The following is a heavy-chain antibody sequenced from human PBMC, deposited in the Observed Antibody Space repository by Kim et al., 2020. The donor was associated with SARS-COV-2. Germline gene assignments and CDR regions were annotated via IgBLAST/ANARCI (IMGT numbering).Heavy chain of an antibody. CDR1: GFTFSSYS. D-gene: IGHD5-12*01. J-gene: IGHJ6*02. V-gene: IGHV3-21*01. Sequence: GGSLRLSCAASGFTFSSYSMNWVRQAPGKGLEWVSSISSSSSYIYYADSVKGRFTISRDNAKNSLYLQMNSLRAEDTAVYYCARGDIGSTAKDYYYYYGMDVWGQGTTVTVSS. CDR2: ISSSSSYI. CDR3: ARGDIGSTAKDYYYYYGMDV.